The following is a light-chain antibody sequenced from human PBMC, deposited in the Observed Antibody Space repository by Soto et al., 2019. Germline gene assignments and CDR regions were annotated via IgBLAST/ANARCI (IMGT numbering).Light chain of an antibody. J-gene: IGKJ4*01. Sequence: EIMMTQSAATLSVSPGEGATLSCRASQSVHRDLAWYQQKPGQAPRLLIYDASTRATGIPARFSGSGSGTEFTLANSSLQSEDFGVYYYQQYTNWPPLSFGGGTKVE. V-gene: IGKV3-15*01. CDR3: QQYTNWPPLS. CDR1: QSVHRD. CDR2: DAS.